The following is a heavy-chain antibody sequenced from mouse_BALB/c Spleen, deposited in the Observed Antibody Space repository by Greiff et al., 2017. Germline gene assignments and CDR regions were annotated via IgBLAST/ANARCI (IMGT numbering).Heavy chain of an antibody. CDR1: GYTFTSYW. D-gene: IGHD2-4*01. CDR2: INPSNGRT. V-gene: IGHV1S81*02. J-gene: IGHJ2*01. CDR3: ARWERDYDYLDY. Sequence: QVQLKESGAELVKPGASVKLSCKASGYTFTSYWMHWVKQRPGQGLEWIGEINPSNGRTNYNQKFKGKATLTVDKSSSTAYMQLSSLTSEDSAVYYCARWERDYDYLDYWGQGTTLTVSS.